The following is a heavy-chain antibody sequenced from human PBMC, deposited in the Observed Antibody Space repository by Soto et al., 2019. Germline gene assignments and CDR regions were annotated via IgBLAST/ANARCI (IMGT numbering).Heavy chain of an antibody. CDR2: IYWDDDK. D-gene: IGHD3-10*01. J-gene: IGHJ4*02. V-gene: IGHV2-5*02. Sequence: SGPTLVNPTQTLRLTCIFSGFSLSTSGVGVGWIRQPPGKALEWLALIYWDDDKRYRPSLKSRLTITKDTSKNQVVLTLTKLDTVDTATYYCARGGWTTYYSPFFDYWGQGTLVTVSS. CDR3: ARGGWTTYYSPFFDY. CDR1: GFSLSTSGVG.